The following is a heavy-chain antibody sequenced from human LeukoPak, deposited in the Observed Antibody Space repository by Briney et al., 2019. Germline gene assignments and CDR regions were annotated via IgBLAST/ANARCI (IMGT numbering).Heavy chain of an antibody. J-gene: IGHJ6*03. V-gene: IGHV1-8*03. CDR3: ARGRRYCSSTSCYRGSRYYYYMDV. CDR2: MNPNSGNT. D-gene: IGHD2-2*01. Sequence: ASVKVSCKASGYTFTSYDINWVRQATGQGLEWMGWMNPNSGNTGYAQKFQGRVTITRNTSISTAYMELSSLRSEDTAVYYCARGRRYCSSTSCYRGSRYYYYMDVWGKGTTVTVSS. CDR1: GYTFTSYD.